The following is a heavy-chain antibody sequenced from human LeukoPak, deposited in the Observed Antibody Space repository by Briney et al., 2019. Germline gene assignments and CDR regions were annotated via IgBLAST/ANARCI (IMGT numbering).Heavy chain of an antibody. J-gene: IGHJ4*02. V-gene: IGHV3-23*01. CDR1: GFTFTSFA. Sequence: GGSLRLSCAASGFTFTSFAMCWVRHAPGRGLEWVSLIGDNGLNADYTVSVKGRFTISRVNSKITLYLEMNSLRAEDTALYYCAEVYLASRTAVYDSPLSGHWGQGTLVPVSS. D-gene: IGHD3-22*01. CDR3: AEVYLASRTAVYDSPLSGH. CDR2: IGDNGLNA.